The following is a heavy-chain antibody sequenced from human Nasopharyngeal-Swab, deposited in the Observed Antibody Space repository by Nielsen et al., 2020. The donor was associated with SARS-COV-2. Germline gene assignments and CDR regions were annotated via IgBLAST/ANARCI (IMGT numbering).Heavy chain of an antibody. V-gene: IGHV3-74*01. D-gene: IGHD1-26*01. Sequence: GGSLRLSCAASGFTFSSYWMHWVRQAPGKGLVWVSRINSDGSSTSYADSVKGRFTISRDNAKNSLYLQMDSLRAEDTAVYYCARDPLGMVGAHIDYWGQGTLVTVSS. CDR1: GFTFSSYW. CDR2: INSDGSST. J-gene: IGHJ4*02. CDR3: ARDPLGMVGAHIDY.